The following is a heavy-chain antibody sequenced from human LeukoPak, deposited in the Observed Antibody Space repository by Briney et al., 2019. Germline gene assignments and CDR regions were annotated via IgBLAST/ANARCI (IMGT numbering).Heavy chain of an antibody. CDR3: ARDLLGYCSSTSCYLGY. CDR2: IWYDGSNK. V-gene: IGHV3-33*01. D-gene: IGHD2-2*01. CDR1: GFTFSSYG. Sequence: RSLRLSCAASGFTFSSYGMHWVRQAPGKGLEWVAVIWYDGSNKYYADSVKGRFTISRDNSKNTLYLQMNSLRAEDTAVYYCARDLLGYCSSTSCYLGYWGQGTLVTVSS. J-gene: IGHJ4*02.